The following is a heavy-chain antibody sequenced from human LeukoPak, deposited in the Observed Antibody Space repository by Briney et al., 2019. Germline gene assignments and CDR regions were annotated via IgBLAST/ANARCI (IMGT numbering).Heavy chain of an antibody. J-gene: IGHJ2*01. CDR2: INPSGGST. CDR1: GYTFTSYY. Sequence: ASVKVSCKASGYTFTSYYMHWVRQAPGQGLEWMGIINPSGGSTSYAQKFQGRVTMTRDMSTSTVYMELSSLRSEDTAMYYCARESLTGWYFDLWGRGTLVTVSS. V-gene: IGHV1-46*01. CDR3: ARESLTGWYFDL.